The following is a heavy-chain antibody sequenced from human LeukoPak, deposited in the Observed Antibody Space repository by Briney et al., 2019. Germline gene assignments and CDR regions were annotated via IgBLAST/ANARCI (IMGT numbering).Heavy chain of an antibody. CDR2: ISGRGGIT. D-gene: IGHD1-26*01. CDR3: AKALREAHRPFYTYYYMGV. V-gene: IGHV3-23*01. CDR1: EFTFNNYA. J-gene: IGHJ6*03. Sequence: PGGSLRLSCAASEFTFNNYAVSWVRQALGQGLEWVSTISGRGGITYYADSVKGRFTISRDNSKNTVFLQMNSLRVDDTAVYYCAKALREAHRPFYTYYYMGVWGKGTTVTVSS.